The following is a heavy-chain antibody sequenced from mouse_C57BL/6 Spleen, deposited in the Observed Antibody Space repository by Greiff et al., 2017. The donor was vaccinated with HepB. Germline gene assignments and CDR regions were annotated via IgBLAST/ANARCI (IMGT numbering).Heavy chain of an antibody. V-gene: IGHV1-69*01. CDR1: GYTFTSYW. CDR3: ARWGGSYYAMDY. CDR2: IDPSDSYT. J-gene: IGHJ4*01. D-gene: IGHD1-1*02. Sequence: VQLQQSGAELVMPGASVKLSCKASGYTFTSYWMHWVKQRPGQGLEWIGEIDPSDSYTNYNQKFKGKSTLTVDKSSSTAYMQLSSLTSEDSAVYYCARWGGSYYAMDYWGQGTSVTVSS.